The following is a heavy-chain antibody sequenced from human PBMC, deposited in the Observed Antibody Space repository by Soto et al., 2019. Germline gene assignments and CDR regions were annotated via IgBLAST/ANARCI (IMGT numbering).Heavy chain of an antibody. J-gene: IGHJ4*01. Sequence: EVQLVESGGGLVQPGGSLRLSCAASGFTFSSYEMNWVRQAPGKGLEWVSYISSSGTTIYYADYVKGRFTISRDNAKNSLYPQMNSLRAEDTAVYYCARVPSGVTGGHFDYWGQGTLVTVSS. CDR2: ISSSGTTI. CDR3: ARVPSGVTGGHFDY. CDR1: GFTFSSYE. D-gene: IGHD2-21*02. V-gene: IGHV3-48*03.